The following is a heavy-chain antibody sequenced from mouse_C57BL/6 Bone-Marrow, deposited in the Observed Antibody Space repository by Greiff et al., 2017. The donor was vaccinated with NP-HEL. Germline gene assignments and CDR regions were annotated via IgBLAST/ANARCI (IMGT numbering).Heavy chain of an antibody. CDR3: YGYDGEAWFAY. D-gene: IGHD2-2*01. CDR1: GYTFTDYY. CDR2: INPYNGGT. J-gene: IGHJ3*01. V-gene: IGHV1-19*01. Sequence: EVQLQESGPVLVKPGASVKMSCKASGYTFTDYYMNWVKQSHGKSLEWIGVINPYNGGTSYNQKFKGKATLTVDKSSSTAYMELNSLTSEDSAVYYCYGYDGEAWFAYWGQGTLVTVSA.